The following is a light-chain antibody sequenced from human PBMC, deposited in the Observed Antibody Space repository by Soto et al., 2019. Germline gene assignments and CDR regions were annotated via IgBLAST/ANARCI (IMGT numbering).Light chain of an antibody. CDR3: QQRFSWPPIT. CDR2: DAS. J-gene: IGKJ5*01. CDR1: QSVRSY. Sequence: EIVLTQSPATLSLPPGERATLSCRASQSVRSYLAWYQQKPGQAPRLPIYDASNRATGIPARFSGSGSETDFTLTISSLEPEDFAVYYCQQRFSWPPITFGQGTRLEIK. V-gene: IGKV3-11*01.